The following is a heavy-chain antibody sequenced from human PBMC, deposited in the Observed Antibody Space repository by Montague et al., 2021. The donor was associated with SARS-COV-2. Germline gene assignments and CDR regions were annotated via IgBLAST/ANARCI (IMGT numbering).Heavy chain of an antibody. D-gene: IGHD3-10*01. CDR1: GGSFSTYS. J-gene: IGHJ6*03. V-gene: IGHV4-34*01. CDR3: AKLGDGVVPSPILGVGPYYSYYYMDV. Sequence: ILSLTCAVHGGSFSTYSWNWIRQPPGKGLEWIGEIHHGGSTNYNPSLKSRVTISADTSKNQFSLKLTSVAAADTAVYYCAKLGDGVVPSPILGVGPYYSYYYMDVWGKGTTVTVSS. CDR2: IHHGGST.